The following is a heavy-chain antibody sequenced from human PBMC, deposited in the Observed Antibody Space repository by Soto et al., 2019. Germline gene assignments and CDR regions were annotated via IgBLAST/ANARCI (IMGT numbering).Heavy chain of an antibody. CDR2: INHSGST. D-gene: IGHD3-10*01. CDR1: CWSFPGYF. CDR3: ARGLAG. V-gene: IGHV4-34*01. J-gene: IGHJ4*02. Sequence: SETRCLTCAVYCWSFPGYFWSWIRQPPGKGLEWIGEINHSGSTSYNPSLNSRVTISVDTSKNQFSLKLSSVTAADTAVYYCARGLAGWGQGTLVTVS.